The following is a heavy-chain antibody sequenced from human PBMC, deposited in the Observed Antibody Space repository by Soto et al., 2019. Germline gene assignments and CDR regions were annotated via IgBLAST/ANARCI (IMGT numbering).Heavy chain of an antibody. CDR1: GYTFTSYG. CDR2: ISAYNGNT. Sequence: ASVKVSCKASGYTFTSYGISWVRQAPGQGLEWMGWISAYNGNTNYAQKLQGRVTMTTDTSTSTAYMELRSLRSDGTAVYCCARDSLLNDVDTAMVSDAFDIWGQGTMVTVSS. D-gene: IGHD5-18*01. CDR3: ARDSLLNDVDTAMVSDAFDI. V-gene: IGHV1-18*01. J-gene: IGHJ3*02.